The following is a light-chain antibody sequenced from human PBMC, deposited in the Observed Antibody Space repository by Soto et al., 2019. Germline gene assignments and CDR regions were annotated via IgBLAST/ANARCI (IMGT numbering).Light chain of an antibody. V-gene: IGKV1-39*01. CDR2: APS. CDR3: QQSYSSPPT. Sequence: MTRSPSALTESLLAMVIITCQASQSISNHLNWYQQKPGKAPKLLIFAPSSLQSGVPSMFSGCRSGPDFTLKISSMEAEDFATYYCQQSYSSPPTFGPGTKLEIK. J-gene: IGKJ1*01. CDR1: QSISNH.